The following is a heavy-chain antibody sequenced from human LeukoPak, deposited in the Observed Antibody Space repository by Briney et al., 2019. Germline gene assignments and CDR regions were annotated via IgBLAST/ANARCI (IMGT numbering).Heavy chain of an antibody. CDR2: ISGSGGST. J-gene: IGHJ3*02. Sequence: GGSLRLSCTASGFTFGDYAMSWVRQAPGKGLEWVSAISGSGGSTYYADSVKGRFTISRDNSKNTLYLQMNSLRAEDTAVYYCAKGVGIAARPHAFDIWGQGTMVTVSS. D-gene: IGHD6-6*01. V-gene: IGHV3-23*01. CDR3: AKGVGIAARPHAFDI. CDR1: GFTFGDYA.